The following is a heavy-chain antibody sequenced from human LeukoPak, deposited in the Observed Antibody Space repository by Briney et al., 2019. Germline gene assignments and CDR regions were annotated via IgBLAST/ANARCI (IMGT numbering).Heavy chain of an antibody. CDR2: ISGSGGST. V-gene: IGHV3-23*01. CDR3: AKEGTDYGDYFYYFDY. J-gene: IGHJ4*02. CDR1: GFTFSSYA. D-gene: IGHD4-17*01. Sequence: PGGSLRLSCAAAGFTFSSYAMSWVRQAPGKGLEWVSAISGSGGSTYYADSVKGRFTISRDNSKNTLYLQMNSLRAEDTAVYYCAKEGTDYGDYFYYFDYWGRGTLVTVSS.